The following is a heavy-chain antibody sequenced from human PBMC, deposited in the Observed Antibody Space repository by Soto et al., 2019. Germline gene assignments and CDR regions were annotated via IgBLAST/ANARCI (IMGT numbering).Heavy chain of an antibody. J-gene: IGHJ4*02. Sequence: GASVKVSCKASGYTFTSYYMNWVRQAPGQGLEWLGIINPSGGYTTYAQRFLGRLTITADESTSTAYMELSSLRSEDTAVYYCARGPGLGYSGYDPFDYWGQGTLVTVSS. D-gene: IGHD5-12*01. V-gene: IGHV1-46*01. CDR1: GYTFTSYY. CDR2: INPSGGYT. CDR3: ARGPGLGYSGYDPFDY.